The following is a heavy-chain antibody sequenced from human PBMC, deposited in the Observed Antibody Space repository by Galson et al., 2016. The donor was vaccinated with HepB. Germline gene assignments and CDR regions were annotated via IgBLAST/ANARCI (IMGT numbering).Heavy chain of an antibody. CDR2: ISGSGNNT. J-gene: IGHJ4*02. CDR1: GSDFNIHA. D-gene: IGHD2-21*01. Sequence: SLRLSCAASGSDFNIHAMNRVRQAPGKGLEWVSGISGSGNNTYYADSVKGRFTISRDNSKNTLYLLMNSLRPDDTAVYHCAKPIARTHISATDSWGQVILFTVSS. V-gene: IGHV3-23*01. CDR3: AKPIARTHISATDS.